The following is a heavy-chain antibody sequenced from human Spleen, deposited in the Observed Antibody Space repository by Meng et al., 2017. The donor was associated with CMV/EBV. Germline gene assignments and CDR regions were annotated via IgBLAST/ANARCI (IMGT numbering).Heavy chain of an antibody. J-gene: IGHJ4*02. CDR1: GGSISTFY. V-gene: IGHV4-59*01. Sequence: GSLRLSCTVSGGSISTFYWSWIRQPPGKGLEWIGNIYYSGSTNYNPSLKSRVTISVDTSKNQFSLKLSSVTAADTAMYYCARALGHLLPQKDWGQGTLVT. D-gene: IGHD2-2*01. CDR2: IYYSGST. CDR3: ARALGHLLPQKD.